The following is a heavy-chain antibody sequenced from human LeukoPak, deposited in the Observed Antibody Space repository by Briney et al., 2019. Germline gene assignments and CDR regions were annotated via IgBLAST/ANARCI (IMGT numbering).Heavy chain of an antibody. J-gene: IGHJ4*02. D-gene: IGHD2/OR15-2a*01. Sequence: SETLSLTCTVSGGSISSYYWSWIRQPPGKGLEWIGYIYYSGSTNYNPSLKSRVTISVDTSKNQFSLRLTSVTAADTAVYFCARANIVILAGHVWGQGTLVTVSS. CDR2: IYYSGST. V-gene: IGHV4-59*01. CDR3: ARANIVILAGHV. CDR1: GGSISSYY.